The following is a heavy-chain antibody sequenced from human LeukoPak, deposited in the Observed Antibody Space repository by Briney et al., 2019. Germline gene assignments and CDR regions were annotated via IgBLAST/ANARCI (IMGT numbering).Heavy chain of an antibody. D-gene: IGHD2-15*01. CDR1: GGSVSSGSYY. Sequence: SETLSLTCTVSGGSVSSGSYYWSWIRQPPGRGLEWIAYIHYSGSAAYNPSLKSRVTISRDMSTNQFSLKMTSVTAADTAVYYCARTYCSGGSCHDAFDIWGQGTMVTVSS. J-gene: IGHJ3*02. CDR2: IHYSGSA. CDR3: ARTYCSGGSCHDAFDI. V-gene: IGHV4-61*01.